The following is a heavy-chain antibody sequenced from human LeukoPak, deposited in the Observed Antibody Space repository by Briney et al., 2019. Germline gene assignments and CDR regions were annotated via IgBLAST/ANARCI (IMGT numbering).Heavy chain of an antibody. V-gene: IGHV4-4*07. CDR2: IYTSGST. CDR3: ARGDVLRNFDWFGSLDP. J-gene: IGHJ5*02. D-gene: IGHD3-9*01. CDR1: GGSISSYY. Sequence: SETLSLTCTVSGGSISSYYWSWIRQPAGKGLEWIGRIYTSGSTNYNPSLKSRVTISVDTSKNQFSLKLSSVTAADTAVYYCARGDVLRNFDWFGSLDPWGQGTLVTVSS.